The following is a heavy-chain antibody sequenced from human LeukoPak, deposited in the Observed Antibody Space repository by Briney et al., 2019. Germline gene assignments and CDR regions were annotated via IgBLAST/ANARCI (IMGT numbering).Heavy chain of an antibody. CDR1: GFTFDDYA. J-gene: IGHJ4*02. Sequence: GGSLGLSCAASGFTFDDYAMHWVRQAPGKGLEWVSGISWNSGSIGYADSVKGRFTISRDNAKNSLYLQMNSLRAEDTALYYCAKVMGPDSSGYYFLGFDYWGQGTLVTVSS. V-gene: IGHV3-9*01. D-gene: IGHD3-22*01. CDR2: ISWNSGSI. CDR3: AKVMGPDSSGYYFLGFDY.